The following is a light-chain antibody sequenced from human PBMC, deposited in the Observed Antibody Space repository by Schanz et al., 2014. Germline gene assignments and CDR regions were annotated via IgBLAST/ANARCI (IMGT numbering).Light chain of an antibody. CDR3: AAWDDSPNLDGWV. Sequence: QSVLPQPPSASGTPGQRVTISCSGSNSNIGSNTVNWYQQVPGTAPKLLIYSNDQRPSGVPDRFSGSKSSTSGSLAISGLQSEDEADYYCAAWDDSPNLDGWVFGGGTKLTVL. J-gene: IGLJ3*02. V-gene: IGLV1-44*01. CDR1: NSNIGSNT. CDR2: SND.